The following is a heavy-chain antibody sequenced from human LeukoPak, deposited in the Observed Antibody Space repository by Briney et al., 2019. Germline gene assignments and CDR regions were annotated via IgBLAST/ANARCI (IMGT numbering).Heavy chain of an antibody. CDR1: GGSTTGYH. Sequence: SETLSLTCTVSGGSTTGYHWSWIRQPPGKGLEWIGYIYSSKTTNYKPRLKSRVTISEDTAKNQFSLKLTSVTGADTAIYCCARRNDFDLWGQGTMVTVSS. J-gene: IGHJ3*01. CDR3: ARRNDFDL. V-gene: IGHV4-4*08. CDR2: IYSSKTT.